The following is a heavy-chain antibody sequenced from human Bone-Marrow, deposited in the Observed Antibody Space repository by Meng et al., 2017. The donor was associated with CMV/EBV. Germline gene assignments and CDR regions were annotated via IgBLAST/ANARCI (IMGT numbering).Heavy chain of an antibody. V-gene: IGHV4-39*07. CDR3: ARVQPYLPYYYYGMDV. J-gene: IGHJ6*02. Sequence: SETLSLTCTVSGGSISSSSYYWGWIRQPPGKGLEWIGSIYYSGSTYYNPSLKSRVTISVDTSKNQFSLKLSSVTAADTAVYYCARVQPYLPYYYYGMDVWGQGTTVTVSS. D-gene: IGHD5-18*01. CDR2: IYYSGST. CDR1: GGSISSSSYY.